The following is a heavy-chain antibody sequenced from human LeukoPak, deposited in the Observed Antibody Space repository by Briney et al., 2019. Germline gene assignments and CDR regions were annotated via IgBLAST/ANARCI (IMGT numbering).Heavy chain of an antibody. J-gene: IGHJ5*02. Sequence: GASVKVSCKASGYTFTGYYMHWVRQAPGQGLEWMGWINPNSGGTNYAQKFQGRVTMTRDTSISTAYMELSRLRSDDTAVYYCARGRWLYCSGGSCPGWFDPWGQGTLVTVSS. CDR2: INPNSGGT. V-gene: IGHV1-2*02. CDR1: GYTFTGYY. CDR3: ARGRWLYCSGGSCPGWFDP. D-gene: IGHD2-15*01.